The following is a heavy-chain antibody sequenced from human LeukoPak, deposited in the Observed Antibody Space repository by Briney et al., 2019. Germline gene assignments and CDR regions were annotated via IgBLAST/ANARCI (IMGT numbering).Heavy chain of an antibody. V-gene: IGHV4-39*01. CDR3: ARPIVGAPYYFDY. J-gene: IGHJ4*02. CDR1: GGSISSSSYY. CDR2: IYYSGST. D-gene: IGHD1-26*01. Sequence: SETLSLTCTVSGGSISSSSYYWGWIRQPPGKGLEWIGSIYYSGSTYYNPSLKSRVTISVDTSKNQFSLKLSSVTAADTAVYYCARPIVGAPYYFDYWGQGTLVTVSS.